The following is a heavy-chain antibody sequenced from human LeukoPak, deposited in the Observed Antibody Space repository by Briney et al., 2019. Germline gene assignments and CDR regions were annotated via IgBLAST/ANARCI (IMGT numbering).Heavy chain of an antibody. CDR2: ISYDGSNK. CDR1: GFTFSSYG. V-gene: IGHV3-30*18. D-gene: IGHD4/OR15-4a*01. CDR3: AKDHVGAQ. J-gene: IGHJ4*02. Sequence: GGSLRLSCAASGFTFSSYGMHWVRQAPGKGLEWVAVISYDGSNKYYADSVKGRFTISRDNSKNTLYLQMNSLRAEDTAVYYCAKDHVGAQWGQGTLVTVSS.